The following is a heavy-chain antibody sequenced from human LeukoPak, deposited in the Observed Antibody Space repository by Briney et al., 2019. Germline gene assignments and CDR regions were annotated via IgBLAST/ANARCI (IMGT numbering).Heavy chain of an antibody. CDR2: IWYDGSNK. V-gene: IGHV3-33*01. Sequence: PGGSLRLSCAASGFTFSSYGMHWVRQAPGKGLEWVAVIWYDGSNKYYADSVKGRFTISRDNSKNTLYLQMNSLRAEDTAVYYCARTKRGYSGHEPSDYWGQGTLVTVSS. CDR1: GFTFSSYG. D-gene: IGHD5-12*01. J-gene: IGHJ4*02. CDR3: ARTKRGYSGHEPSDY.